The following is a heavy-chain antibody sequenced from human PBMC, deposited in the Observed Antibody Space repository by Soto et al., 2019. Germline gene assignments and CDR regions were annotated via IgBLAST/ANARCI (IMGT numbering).Heavy chain of an antibody. V-gene: IGHV1-18*01. Sequence: EASVKVSCKASGFSFIDYGFGWVRQAPGQGLEWMGWISAYDGDTKYEEKVQGRVTLTTDTPTTTAYMELRSLTSDDTAVYYCARAGRAFRTSHYYYFYMDVWGKGTTVTVSS. J-gene: IGHJ6*03. D-gene: IGHD1-7*01. CDR3: ARAGRAFRTSHYYYFYMDV. CDR1: GFSFIDYG. CDR2: ISAYDGDT.